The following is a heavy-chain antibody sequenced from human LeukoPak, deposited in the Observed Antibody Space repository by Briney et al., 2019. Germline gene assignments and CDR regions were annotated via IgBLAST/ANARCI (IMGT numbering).Heavy chain of an antibody. D-gene: IGHD7-27*01. Sequence: GSLRLSCAASGFTFSSSAMSWIRQPPGKGLEWIGYFSNSGTNNYNPSLKGRVTMSVDTSKNQFSLKLSSVTAADTAVYYCARGSNWGDYWGQGTLVTVSS. CDR3: ARGSNWGDY. CDR1: GFTFSSSA. V-gene: IGHV4-59*12. J-gene: IGHJ4*02. CDR2: FSNSGTN.